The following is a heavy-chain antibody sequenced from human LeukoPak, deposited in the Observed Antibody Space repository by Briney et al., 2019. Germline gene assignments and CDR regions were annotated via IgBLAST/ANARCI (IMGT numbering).Heavy chain of an antibody. V-gene: IGHV3-74*01. D-gene: IGHD2-21*02. CDR1: GFTFIAYG. CDR2: INNDGSST. CDR3: ARELPREVTLDY. J-gene: IGHJ4*02. Sequence: GGSLRLSCAASGFTFIAYGMQWVRQAPGKGLVWVSRINNDGSSTSYADSVKGRFTISRDNAKNTLYLQVNSLRAEGTGVYYCARELPREVTLDYWGQGTLVTVSS.